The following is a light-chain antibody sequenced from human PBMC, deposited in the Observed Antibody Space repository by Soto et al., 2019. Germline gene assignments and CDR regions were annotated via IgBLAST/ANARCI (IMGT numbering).Light chain of an antibody. Sequence: QSALTQPASVSGSPGQSITISCTGTASDVGGYNYVSWYQQHPGKAPKLMIHAVSNRHSGISSRFSGSKSGNTASLTISGLQSEDEADYFCCSYTSRTTYVFGTGTKVTVL. V-gene: IGLV2-14*01. CDR2: AVS. CDR1: ASDVGGYNY. J-gene: IGLJ1*01. CDR3: CSYTSRTTYV.